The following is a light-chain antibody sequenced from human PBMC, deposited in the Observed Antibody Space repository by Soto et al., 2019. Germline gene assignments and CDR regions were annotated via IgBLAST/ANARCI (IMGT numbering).Light chain of an antibody. V-gene: IGKV3-15*01. Sequence: EIVMTQSPATLSVSPVERATLSCRASQSVSSNLAWYQQKPGQAPRLLIYGASTRATGIPARFSGSGSGTEFTLTISSLQPEDFATYYCQQLNSYLVTFGQGTRLEIK. CDR1: QSVSSN. CDR3: QQLNSYLVT. J-gene: IGKJ5*01. CDR2: GAS.